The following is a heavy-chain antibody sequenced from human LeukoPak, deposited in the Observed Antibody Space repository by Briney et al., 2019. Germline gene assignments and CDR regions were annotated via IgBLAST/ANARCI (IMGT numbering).Heavy chain of an antibody. CDR2: ISSSSSYI. J-gene: IGHJ5*02. CDR3: ARDPERQWLAGWFDP. D-gene: IGHD6-19*01. V-gene: IGHV3-21*06. Sequence: GGSLRLSCAASGFTFNSYTMNWVRQAPGKGLEWVSSISSSSSYIYYSDSVKGRFTISRDDVKNSLYLQMNSLRAEDTAVYYCARDPERQWLAGWFDPWGQGTLVTVSS. CDR1: GFTFNSYT.